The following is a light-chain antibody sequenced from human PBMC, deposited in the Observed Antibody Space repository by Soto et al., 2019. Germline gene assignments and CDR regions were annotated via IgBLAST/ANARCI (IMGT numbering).Light chain of an antibody. CDR2: DAS. CDR3: HQYNSYSET. Sequence: DIQMTQSPSTLSASVGDRVTISCRASQSISTWLAWYQQKPGRAPKLLIFDASGLQSGVPSRFSGSGSGTDFTLTISSLQPDDIATYYCHQYNSYSETFGQGTKVEIK. V-gene: IGKV1-5*01. CDR1: QSISTW. J-gene: IGKJ1*01.